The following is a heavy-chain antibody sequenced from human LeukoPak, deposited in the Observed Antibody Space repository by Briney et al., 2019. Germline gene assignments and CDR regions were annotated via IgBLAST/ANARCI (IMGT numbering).Heavy chain of an antibody. CDR1: GGSVSSYY. CDR3: ARDCFSSTCYDY. V-gene: IGHV4-4*07. Sequence: PSETLSLTCTVSGGSVSSYYWSWIRQSAGKGLEWIGRIYSSGSTNYNPSLKSRVTLSVDTSKNQFSLKLRSVNAADTAVYYCARDCFSSTCYDYWGQGTLVTVSS. D-gene: IGHD2-2*01. CDR2: IYSSGST. J-gene: IGHJ4*02.